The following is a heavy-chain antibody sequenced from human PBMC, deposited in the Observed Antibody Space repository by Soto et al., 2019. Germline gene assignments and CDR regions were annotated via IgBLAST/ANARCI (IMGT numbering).Heavy chain of an antibody. CDR2: IYYFGGT. Sequence: QVQLQESGPGLVKPSETLALTCTVSGGSMSSRSYYWGWIRQLPGKGLEWIATIYYFGGTFYNPSLKGRLTISLEKSKNRFSPKPSSVTAADAAVYYCASQLAPTRSSCGEFDSWGQGTLVAVSS. J-gene: IGHJ4*02. CDR3: ASQLAPTRSSCGEFDS. CDR1: GGSMSSRSYY. V-gene: IGHV4-39*02. D-gene: IGHD6-13*01.